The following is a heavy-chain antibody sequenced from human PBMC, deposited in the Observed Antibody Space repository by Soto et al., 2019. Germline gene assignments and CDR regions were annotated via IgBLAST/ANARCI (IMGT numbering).Heavy chain of an antibody. CDR3: ARGWSLFTRGVPGY. D-gene: IGHD3-10*01. Sequence: SETLSLTCAVYGGSFSGYYWSWIRQPPGKGLEWIGEINHSGSTNYNPSVKSRFTISVDTSKNQFSLKLSSVTAADTAVYYCARGWSLFTRGVPGYWGQGTLVTVSS. J-gene: IGHJ4*02. V-gene: IGHV4-34*01. CDR1: GGSFSGYY. CDR2: INHSGST.